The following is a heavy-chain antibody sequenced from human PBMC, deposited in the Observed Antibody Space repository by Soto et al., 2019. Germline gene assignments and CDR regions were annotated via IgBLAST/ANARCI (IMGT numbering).Heavy chain of an antibody. D-gene: IGHD2-2*02. CDR3: ARDCGSHSCYINGRDA. CDR1: GGSISSGGYY. CDR2: IYYSGST. Sequence: SETLSLTCTVSGGSISSGGYYWSWIRQHPGKGLEWIGYIYYSGSTYYNSSLKSRVTISVDTSKNQFSLKLSSVTAADTAVYYGARDCGSHSCYINGRDAGGQGTRATASP. J-gene: IGHJ4*01. V-gene: IGHV4-31*03.